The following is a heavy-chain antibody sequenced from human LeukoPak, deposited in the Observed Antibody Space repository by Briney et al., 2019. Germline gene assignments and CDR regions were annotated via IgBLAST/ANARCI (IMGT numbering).Heavy chain of an antibody. V-gene: IGHV3-30*18. J-gene: IGHJ3*02. Sequence: GGSLRLSCAASGSTFSSYGMHWVRQAPGQGLEWVSFISYDGRYKYYTDSVKGRFTISRDNSKNTVYMQINSLRAEDTAVYFCAKTLEYFGSGTYVAFDIWGQGTKVTVSS. D-gene: IGHD3-10*01. CDR3: AKTLEYFGSGTYVAFDI. CDR2: ISYDGRYK. CDR1: GSTFSSYG.